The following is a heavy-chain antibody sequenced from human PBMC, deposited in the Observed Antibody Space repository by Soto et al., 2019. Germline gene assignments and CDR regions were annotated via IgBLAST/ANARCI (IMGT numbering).Heavy chain of an antibody. CDR3: AREGNYDYVWGSYPYGMDV. V-gene: IGHV4-59*01. Sequence: SETLSLTCTVSGGSISSYYWSWIRQPPGKGLEWIGYIYYSGSTNYNPSLKSRVTISVDTSKNQFSLKLSSVTAADTAVYYCAREGNYDYVWGSYPYGMDVWGQGTTVTVSS. J-gene: IGHJ6*02. CDR1: GGSISSYY. CDR2: IYYSGST. D-gene: IGHD3-16*02.